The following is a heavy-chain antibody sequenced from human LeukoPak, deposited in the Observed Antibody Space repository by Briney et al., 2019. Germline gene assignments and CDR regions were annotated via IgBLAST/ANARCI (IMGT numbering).Heavy chain of an antibody. CDR1: GGTFSNYA. D-gene: IGHD3-3*01. J-gene: IGHJ4*02. V-gene: IGHV1-69*13. Sequence: ASVKVSCKASGGTFSNYAISWVRQAPGQGLEWMGGIITNYGTTNYAQKYQGRVTITADESTTTVYMELSSLRSEDTAVYYCATPRTYYDFWRGYPPFDYWGQGTLVTVSS. CDR2: IITNYGTT. CDR3: ATPRTYYDFWRGYPPFDY.